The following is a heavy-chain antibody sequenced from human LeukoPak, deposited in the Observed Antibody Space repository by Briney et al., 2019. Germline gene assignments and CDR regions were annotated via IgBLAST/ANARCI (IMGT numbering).Heavy chain of an antibody. CDR3: ARGASVYCTNGVFYYSFDAFDI. CDR1: GYTFTSYG. Sequence: ASVKVSCKASGYTFTSYGISWVRQAPGQGLEWMGWISAYNGNTNYAQKLQGRVTMTTDTSTSTAYMELRSLRSDDTAVYYCARGASVYCTNGVFYYSFDAFDIWGQGTMFTVSS. CDR2: ISAYNGNT. D-gene: IGHD2-8*01. V-gene: IGHV1-18*01. J-gene: IGHJ3*02.